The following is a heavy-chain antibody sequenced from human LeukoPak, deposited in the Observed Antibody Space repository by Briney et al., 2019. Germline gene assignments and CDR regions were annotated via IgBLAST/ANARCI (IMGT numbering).Heavy chain of an antibody. CDR2: INHSGST. J-gene: IGHJ6*03. D-gene: IGHD5-18*01. Sequence: SETLSLTCAVYGGSFSGYYWSWIRQPPGKGLEWIGEINHSGSTNYNPSLKSRVTISVDTSKNQFSLKLSSVTAADTAVYYCARDHRLLGYYYYYMDVWGKGTTVTVSS. CDR1: GGSFSGYY. CDR3: ARDHRLLGYYYYYMDV. V-gene: IGHV4-34*01.